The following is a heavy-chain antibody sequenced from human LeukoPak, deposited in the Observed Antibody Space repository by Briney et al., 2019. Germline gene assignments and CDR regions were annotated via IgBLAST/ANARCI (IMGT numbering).Heavy chain of an antibody. J-gene: IGHJ5*01. CDR3: ARRLGLGFGEYSNNWFDS. D-gene: IGHD3-10*01. Sequence: GGSLRLSCAASGFTFSSYSMNWVRQAPGKGLEWVSSISTSSSYIDYADSVKGRFTISRDNAKNSLYLQMNSLRAEDTAVYYCARRLGLGFGEYSNNWFDSWGQGTLVTVSS. CDR2: ISTSSSYI. CDR1: GFTFSSYS. V-gene: IGHV3-21*01.